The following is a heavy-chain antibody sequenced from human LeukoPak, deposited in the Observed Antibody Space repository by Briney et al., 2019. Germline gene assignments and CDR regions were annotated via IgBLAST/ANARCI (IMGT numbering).Heavy chain of an antibody. V-gene: IGHV4-30-4*01. D-gene: IGHD3-10*01. CDR2: IYYSGST. J-gene: IGHJ4*02. CDR3: ARFGELLSAFDY. CDR1: GGSISSGDYY. Sequence: SETLSLTCTVSGGSISSGDYYWSWIRQPPGKGLEWIGYIYYSGSTYYNPSLKSRVTISVDTSKNQFSLKLSSATAADTAVYYCARFGELLSAFDYWGQGTLVTVSS.